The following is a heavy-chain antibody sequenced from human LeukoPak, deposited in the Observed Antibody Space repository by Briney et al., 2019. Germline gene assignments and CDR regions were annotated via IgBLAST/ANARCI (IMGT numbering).Heavy chain of an antibody. Sequence: SVKVSCKASGYTFTSYGISWVRQAPGQGLEWMGGIIPIFGTANSAQKFQGRVTITADKSTGTAYMELSSLRSEDTAVYYCAREAGHQKRFGELFRSRYYYYYMDVWGKGTTVTVSS. CDR2: IIPIFGTA. J-gene: IGHJ6*03. V-gene: IGHV1-69*06. CDR3: AREAGHQKRFGELFRSRYYYYYMDV. D-gene: IGHD3-10*01. CDR1: GYTFTSYG.